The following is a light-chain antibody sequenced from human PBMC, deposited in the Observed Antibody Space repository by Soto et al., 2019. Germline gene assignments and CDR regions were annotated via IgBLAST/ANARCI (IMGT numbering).Light chain of an antibody. J-gene: IGLJ1*01. CDR2: EVS. CDR1: SSDVGGYNY. CDR3: SSYTSSSNLV. Sequence: QSALTQPASVSGSPGQSITISCTGTSSDVGGYNYVSWYQQHLGKAPKLMIYEVSNRPSGVSNRFSGSKSGNTASLTISGLQAEDVADYYCSSYTSSSNLVFGTGTKVTVL. V-gene: IGLV2-14*01.